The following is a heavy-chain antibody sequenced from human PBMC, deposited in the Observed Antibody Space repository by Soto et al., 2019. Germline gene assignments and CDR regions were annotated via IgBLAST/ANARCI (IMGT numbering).Heavy chain of an antibody. CDR2: INPKSGGT. V-gene: IGHV1-2*04. CDR1: GYSFTDYH. D-gene: IGHD2-8*01. CDR3: ARGDSTDCSNGVCSFFYNHDMDV. J-gene: IGHJ6*02. Sequence: GASVKVSCKASGYSFTDYHIHWVRQAPGQGFELVGRINPKSGGTSTAQKFQGWVTMTTDTSISTASMELTRLTSDDTAIYYCARGDSTDCSNGVCSFFYNHDMDVWGQGTTVTVSS.